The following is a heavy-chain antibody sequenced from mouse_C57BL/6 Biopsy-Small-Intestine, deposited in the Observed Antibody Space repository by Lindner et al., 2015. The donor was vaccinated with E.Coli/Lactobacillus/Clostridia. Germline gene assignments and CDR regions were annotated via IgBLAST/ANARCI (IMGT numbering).Heavy chain of an antibody. J-gene: IGHJ3*01. CDR3: ASPPIYYGDYLFAY. CDR2: INPSSGYT. V-gene: IGHV1-7*01. D-gene: IGHD2-13*01. CDR1: GYTFLSYW. Sequence: VQLQESGAELAKPGASVKMSCKASGYTFLSYWMHWIKQRPGQGLEWIGYINPSSGYTEYNQKFKDKATLTADKSSSTAYLHLSSLTSEDPAVYYCASPPIYYGDYLFAYWGQGDSGHCLC.